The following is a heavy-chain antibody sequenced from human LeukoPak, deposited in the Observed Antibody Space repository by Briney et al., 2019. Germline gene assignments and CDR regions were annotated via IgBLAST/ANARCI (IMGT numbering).Heavy chain of an antibody. CDR1: RFTFIIFW. D-gene: IGHD5-12*01. CDR2: INKEGSEE. Sequence: GVLRLSCAASRFTFIIFWMSWVRQGQGEGLEWVAHINKEGSEEHYMDSGQARFTISRDNDNNSLSLQMNSLRAEDTAVYYCVRDGGLSGYDLLDYWGQGTLVTVSS. V-gene: IGHV3-7*01. CDR3: VRDGGLSGYDLLDY. J-gene: IGHJ4*02.